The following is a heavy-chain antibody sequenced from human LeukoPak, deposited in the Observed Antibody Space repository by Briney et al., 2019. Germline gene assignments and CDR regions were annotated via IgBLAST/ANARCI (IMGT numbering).Heavy chain of an antibody. CDR2: ISSSSSTI. Sequence: GGSLRLSCAASGFTFSSYWMSWVRQAPGKGLEWVSYISSSSSTIYYADSVKGRFTISRDNAKNSLYLQMNSLRAEDTAVYYCARDRGYVSWGQGTLVTVSS. J-gene: IGHJ5*02. V-gene: IGHV3-48*01. CDR3: ARDRGYVS. CDR1: GFTFSSYW. D-gene: IGHD3-16*01.